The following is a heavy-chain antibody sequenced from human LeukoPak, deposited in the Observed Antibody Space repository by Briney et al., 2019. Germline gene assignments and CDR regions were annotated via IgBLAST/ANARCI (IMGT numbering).Heavy chain of an antibody. D-gene: IGHD5-24*01. CDR2: ISYDGSNK. CDR3: ARPQEMAGMRSDASDI. V-gene: IGHV3-30-3*01. Sequence: GGSLRLSCAASGLTFSDYAMHWVRQAPGKGLEWVAVISYDGSNKYYAESVKGRFTISRDNSKNTLFLRMNFLRHEDTAIYNCARPQEMAGMRSDASDIWGQGTTVTVSS. J-gene: IGHJ3*02. CDR1: GLTFSDYA.